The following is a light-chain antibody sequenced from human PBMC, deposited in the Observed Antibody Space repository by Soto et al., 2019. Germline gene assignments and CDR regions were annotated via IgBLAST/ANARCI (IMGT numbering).Light chain of an antibody. J-gene: IGLJ2*01. CDR1: SSDVGGYNY. CDR3: SSYAGSSNLV. V-gene: IGLV2-8*01. Sequence: QSALTQPASVSGSPGQSITISCTGTSSDVGGYNYVSWYQQHPGKAPKLMIYEVIKRPSGVPDRFSGSKSGNTASLTVSGLQAEDEADYYCSSYAGSSNLVFGGGTKLTVL. CDR2: EVI.